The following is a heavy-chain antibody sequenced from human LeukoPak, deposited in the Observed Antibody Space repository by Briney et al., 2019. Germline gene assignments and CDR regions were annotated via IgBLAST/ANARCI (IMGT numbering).Heavy chain of an antibody. CDR1: GFTIGPFA. V-gene: IGHV3-43*02. D-gene: IGHD2/OR15-2a*01. CDR2: IKADGSGT. J-gene: IGHJ6*02. Sequence: GGSLRLSCAASGFTIGPFAMYWVRQGPGGGLEWVSVIKADGSGTFYADSVRGRFTTSRDNSKNSLYLQMNSLTSDDTALYYCATWAFYRNLDVWGQGTTVIVSS. CDR3: ATWAFYRNLDV.